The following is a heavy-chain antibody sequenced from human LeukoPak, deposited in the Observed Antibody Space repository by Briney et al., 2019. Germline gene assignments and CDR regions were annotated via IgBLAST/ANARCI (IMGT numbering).Heavy chain of an antibody. CDR3: AREGDYYYYMDV. CDR2: IYSSGST. CDR1: GGSISSGNSY. Sequence: PSETLSLTCSVSGGSISSGNSYWSWVRQPAGKGLEWIGRIYSSGSTSYNPSLKSRVTISVDTSKNQFSLKLSSVTAADTAVYYCAREGDYYYYMDVWGKGTTVTVSS. J-gene: IGHJ6*03. V-gene: IGHV4-61*02.